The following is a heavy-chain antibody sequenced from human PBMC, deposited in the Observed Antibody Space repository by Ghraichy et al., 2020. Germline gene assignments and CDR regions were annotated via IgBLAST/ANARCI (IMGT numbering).Heavy chain of an antibody. D-gene: IGHD5/OR15-5a*01. J-gene: IGHJ4*02. CDR1: GFTFSGYS. V-gene: IGHV3-21*01. CDR2: ISYNSKFI. CDR3: ARDLTHSVPCFLH. Sequence: GGSLRLSCAASGFTFSGYSMNWVRQAPGKGLEWVASISYNSKFIYVADSVKGRFTLSRDNAKNSLSLQMNSLRAEDTAMYYCARDLTHSVPCFLHWGQGTLVTVSS.